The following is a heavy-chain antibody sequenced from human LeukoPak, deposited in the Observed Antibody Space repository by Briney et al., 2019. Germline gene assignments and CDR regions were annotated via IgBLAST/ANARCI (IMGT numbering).Heavy chain of an antibody. J-gene: IGHJ1*01. Sequence: GGSLRLSCAASGFTFSSYGMHWARQAPGKGLEWVAVIWYDGSNKYYADSVKGRFTISRDNSKNTLYLQMNSLRAEDTAVYYCARGDYDFWRRGEYFQHWGQGTLVTVSS. CDR3: ARGDYDFWRRGEYFQH. D-gene: IGHD3-3*01. CDR1: GFTFSSYG. CDR2: IWYDGSNK. V-gene: IGHV3-33*01.